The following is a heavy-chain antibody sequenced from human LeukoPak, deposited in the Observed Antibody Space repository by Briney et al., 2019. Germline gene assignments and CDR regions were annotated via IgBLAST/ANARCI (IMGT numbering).Heavy chain of an antibody. CDR3: ARDNPPYYYDSSGYSNEYNWFDP. D-gene: IGHD3-22*01. J-gene: IGHJ5*02. V-gene: IGHV3-74*01. CDR2: INSDGSST. Sequence: PGGSLRLSCAASGFTFSSYWMHWVRQAPGQGLVWVSRINSDGSSTSYADSVKGRFTISRDNAKNTLYLQMNSLRAEDTAVYYCARDNPPYYYDSSGYSNEYNWFDPWGQGTLVTVSS. CDR1: GFTFSSYW.